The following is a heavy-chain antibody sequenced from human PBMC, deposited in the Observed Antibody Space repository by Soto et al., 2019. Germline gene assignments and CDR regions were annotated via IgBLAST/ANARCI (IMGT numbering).Heavy chain of an antibody. CDR3: ARGWDMELAQSYFDF. CDR1: GGSFRSYY. D-gene: IGHD1-26*01. J-gene: IGHJ4*02. V-gene: IGHV4-34*01. Sequence: SETLSLTCAVNGGSFRSYYWSWIRQPPGKGLEWIGEIHHSGSTNYNPSLKSRVTISVDTSKNQFSLKLSSVTAADTAVYFCARGWDMELAQSYFDFWGQGTLVTVSS. CDR2: IHHSGST.